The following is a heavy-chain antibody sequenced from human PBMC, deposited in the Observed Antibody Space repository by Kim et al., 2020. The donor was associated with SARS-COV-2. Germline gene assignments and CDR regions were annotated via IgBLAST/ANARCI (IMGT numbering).Heavy chain of an antibody. CDR3: AKDRRYMGRSDNYYGMDV. D-gene: IGHD1-20*01. Sequence: GGSLRLSCVTAGFTFSLYGMHWVRQAPGKGLEWVAVISYDGNNIHYADSVKGRFIISRDYSKNTLYLEMNSLRPEDTAVYYCAKDRRYMGRSDNYYGMDVWGQGATVAVSS. CDR1: GFTFSLYG. J-gene: IGHJ6*02. V-gene: IGHV3-30*18. CDR2: ISYDGNNI.